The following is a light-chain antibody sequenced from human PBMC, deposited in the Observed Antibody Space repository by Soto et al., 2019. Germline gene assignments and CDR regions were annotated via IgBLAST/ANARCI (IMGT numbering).Light chain of an antibody. Sequence: EFVLTHSPVTLYLSPGERATLSCRASQSFRGLLAWYQQKPGQAPRLLIYDAYNRATGIPPRFSGSGSGTDFTLTISSLEPEDSAVYYCQQRHMWPITFGQGTRLEIK. V-gene: IGKV3-11*01. J-gene: IGKJ5*01. CDR2: DAY. CDR1: QSFRGL. CDR3: QQRHMWPIT.